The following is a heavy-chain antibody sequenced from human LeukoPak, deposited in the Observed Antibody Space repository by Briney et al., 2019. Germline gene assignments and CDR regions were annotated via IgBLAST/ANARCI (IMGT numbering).Heavy chain of an antibody. CDR1: GYTLTYYY. CDR3: ARAGYYDVSGDRLYYLEN. D-gene: IGHD3-16*01. V-gene: IGHV1-46*01. CDR2: LNPRGGSQ. Sequence: GASVKVSCKASGYTLTYYYLHWVREAPGQGLEWVDILNPRGGSQTFAQKFQGRVTVTTDTSTSTVYLELSSLRSDDTAVYYCARAGYYDVSGDRLYYLENWGQGTPVTVSS. J-gene: IGHJ4*02.